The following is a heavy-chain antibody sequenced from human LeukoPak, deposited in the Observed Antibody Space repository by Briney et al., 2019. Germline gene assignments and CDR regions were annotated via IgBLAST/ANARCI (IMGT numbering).Heavy chain of an antibody. CDR3: ARMWDYYDSSGYSN. J-gene: IGHJ1*01. CDR2: ISAYNGNT. CDR1: GYTFTSYG. Sequence: GASVKVSCKASGYTFTSYGISWVRQAPGQGLEWMGWISAYNGNTNYAQKLQGRVTMSTDTSTSTAYMELRSLRSDDTAVYYCARMWDYYDSSGYSNWGQGTLVTVSS. V-gene: IGHV1-18*01. D-gene: IGHD3-22*01.